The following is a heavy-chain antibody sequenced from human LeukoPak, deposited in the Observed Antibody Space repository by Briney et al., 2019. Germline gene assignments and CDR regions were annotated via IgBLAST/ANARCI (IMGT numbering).Heavy chain of an antibody. CDR3: ARADCSSTSCYEFDH. D-gene: IGHD2-2*01. CDR2: IRSSGSTI. Sequence: GGSLRLSCAASGFTFSDYYMSWIRQAPGKGLEWVSYIRSSGSTIYYADSVKGRLTISRDNAKNSLYLQMNSLRAEDTAVYYCARADCSSTSCYEFDHWGQGTLVTVSS. J-gene: IGHJ4*02. CDR1: GFTFSDYY. V-gene: IGHV3-11*04.